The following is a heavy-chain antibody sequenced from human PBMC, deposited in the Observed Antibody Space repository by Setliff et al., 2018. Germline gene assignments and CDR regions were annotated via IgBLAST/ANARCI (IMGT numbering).Heavy chain of an antibody. CDR1: GGSITSGSYY. CDR3: ARDNTIVGATDY. Sequence: SQTLSLTCAVSGGSITSGSYYWSWIRQPAGEGLEWIGRLHTSGTTDYNPSLKGRVTISADTSTNHFSLKLTPVTAADTAAYYCARDNTIVGATDYWGQGALVTVSS. CDR2: LHTSGTT. V-gene: IGHV4-61*02. D-gene: IGHD1-26*01. J-gene: IGHJ4*02.